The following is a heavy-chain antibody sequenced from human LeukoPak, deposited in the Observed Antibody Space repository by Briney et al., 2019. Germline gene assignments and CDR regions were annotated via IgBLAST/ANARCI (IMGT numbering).Heavy chain of an antibody. CDR2: IKQDGGEK. Sequence: GGSLRLSGAASGFTYGNYWMSWVRQAPGKGLEWVANIKQDGGEKDCVDSVKGRFTISRDNAKNSLYLQMNSLRAEDTAVYYCTTSNWGAWYWGQGTLVTVSS. CDR1: GFTYGNYW. CDR3: TTSNWGAWY. J-gene: IGHJ4*02. V-gene: IGHV3-7*01. D-gene: IGHD7-27*01.